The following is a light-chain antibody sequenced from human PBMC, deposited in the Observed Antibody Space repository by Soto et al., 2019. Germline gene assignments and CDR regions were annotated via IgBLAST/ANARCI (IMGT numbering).Light chain of an antibody. CDR3: QQYNNWPRT. J-gene: IGKJ1*01. CDR1: QSVGSS. V-gene: IGKV3-15*01. Sequence: EIVLTQSPATLSLSPGERATLSCRASQSVGSSFLAWYQQKPGQAPRLLIYGASSRATGIPARFSGSGSGTEFTLTISSLQSEDFAVYYCQQYNNWPRTFGQGTKVDIK. CDR2: GAS.